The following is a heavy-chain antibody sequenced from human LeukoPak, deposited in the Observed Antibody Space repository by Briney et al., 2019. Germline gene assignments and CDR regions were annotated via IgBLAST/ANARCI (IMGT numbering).Heavy chain of an antibody. CDR2: IYYSGST. D-gene: IGHD6-13*01. J-gene: IGHJ5*02. Sequence: SETLSLTCTVSGSSISGSSYYWGWIRQPPGKGLEWIGSIYYSGSTYYNPSLKSRVTISVDTSKNQFSLKLSSVTAADTAVYYCARTTTTYSSSWYPNWFDPWGQGTLVTVSS. CDR3: ARTTTTYSSSWYPNWFDP. V-gene: IGHV4-39*07. CDR1: GSSISGSSYY.